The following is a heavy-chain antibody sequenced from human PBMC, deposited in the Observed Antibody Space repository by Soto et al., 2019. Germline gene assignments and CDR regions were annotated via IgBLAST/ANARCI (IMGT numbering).Heavy chain of an antibody. CDR2: ISYDGSNK. D-gene: IGHD6-19*01. V-gene: IGHV3-30-3*01. J-gene: IGHJ3*02. CDR1: GFTFSSYA. Sequence: QVQLVESGGGVVQPGRSLRLSCAASGFTFSSYAMHWVRQAPGKGLEWVAVISYDGSNKYNADSVKGRFTISKDNSKNTLYLQMNSLRAEDTAVYYCARAESGWWKYAFNIWGQGTMVTVSS. CDR3: ARAESGWWKYAFNI.